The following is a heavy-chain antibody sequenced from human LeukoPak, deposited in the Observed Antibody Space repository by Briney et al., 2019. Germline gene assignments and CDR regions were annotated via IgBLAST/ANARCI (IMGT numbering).Heavy chain of an antibody. CDR1: GGSIGIYY. Sequence: SETLSLTCTVSGGSIGIYYWAWIRQPPGKGLEWIGYIFHSGSTNYNPSLKSRLTISVDTSRNQFSLRLSSVTAADTAVYYCARHQHAGREHYYGMDVWGQGTTVSVSS. J-gene: IGHJ6*02. CDR2: IFHSGST. V-gene: IGHV4-59*08. CDR3: ARHQHAGREHYYGMDV. D-gene: IGHD1-26*01.